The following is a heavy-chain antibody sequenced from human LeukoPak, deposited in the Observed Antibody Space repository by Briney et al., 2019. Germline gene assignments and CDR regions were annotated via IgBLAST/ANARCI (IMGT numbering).Heavy chain of an antibody. Sequence: GGSLRLSCAASGFTVSSNYMSWVRQAPGKGLEWVSVIYSGGSTYYADSVKGRFAISRDNSKNTLYLQMNSLRAEDTAVYYCANWGTTGTTYRYYWGQGTLVTVSS. CDR2: IYSGGST. V-gene: IGHV3-66*01. CDR1: GFTVSSNY. J-gene: IGHJ4*02. D-gene: IGHD1-1*01. CDR3: ANWGTTGTTYRYY.